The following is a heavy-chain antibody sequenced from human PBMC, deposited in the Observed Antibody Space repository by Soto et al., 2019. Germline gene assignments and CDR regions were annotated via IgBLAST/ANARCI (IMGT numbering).Heavy chain of an antibody. D-gene: IGHD3-10*01. CDR1: GGSFSGYQ. CDR2: INDRGDI. V-gene: IGHV4-34*02. CDR3: ARGLILWFGDLSRRGGYYYYMDV. J-gene: IGHJ6*03. Sequence: QVQLQQWGAGLLKPSETLSLTCAVYGGSFSGYQWSWIRQTPGKGLEWIGGINDRGDINYNPSLKSRVTILVDAAKKQISLKLSSVTAADTAVYFCARGLILWFGDLSRRGGYYYYMDVWGKGTTVTVSS.